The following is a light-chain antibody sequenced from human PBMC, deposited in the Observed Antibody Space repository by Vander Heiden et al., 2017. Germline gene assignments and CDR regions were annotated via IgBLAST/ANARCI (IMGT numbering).Light chain of an antibody. CDR1: QVIGND. V-gene: IGKV1-6*01. CDR3: LQDYGYPRT. CDR2: AAS. Sequence: AIQMTQSPSSLSAFLGDRVTITCRASQVIGNDLGWYQQKPGKAPKLLIYAASSSQSGVPSRFSGSGSGTDFTLTISSLQPEDCATYYCLQDYGYPRTFGGGTKVEIK. J-gene: IGKJ4*01.